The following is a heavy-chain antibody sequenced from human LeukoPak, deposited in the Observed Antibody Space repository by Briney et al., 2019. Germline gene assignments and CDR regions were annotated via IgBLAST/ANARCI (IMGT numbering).Heavy chain of an antibody. CDR2: IIPIFGTA. Sequence: GASVKVSCRASGGTFSSYAISWVRQAPGQGLEWMGGIIPIFGTANYAQKFQGRVTITADKSTSTAYMELSSLRSEDTAVYYCARGYSYGQGTEYFQHWGQGTLVTVSS. J-gene: IGHJ1*01. V-gene: IGHV1-69*06. CDR3: ARGYSYGQGTEYFQH. D-gene: IGHD5-18*01. CDR1: GGTFSSYA.